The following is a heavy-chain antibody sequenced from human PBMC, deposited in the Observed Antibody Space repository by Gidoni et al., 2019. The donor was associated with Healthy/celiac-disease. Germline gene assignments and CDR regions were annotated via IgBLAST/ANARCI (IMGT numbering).Heavy chain of an antibody. CDR1: GGSFSGYY. CDR3: ASGGIYDILTGYQGGFDY. J-gene: IGHJ4*02. CDR2: INHSGST. Sequence: QVQLQQWGAGLLKPSETLSLTCAVYGGSFSGYYWSWIRQPPGKGLEWIGEINHSGSTNYNPSLKSRVTISVDTSKNQFSLKLSSVTAADTAVYYCASGGIYDILTGYQGGFDYWGQGTLVTVSS. V-gene: IGHV4-34*01. D-gene: IGHD3-9*01.